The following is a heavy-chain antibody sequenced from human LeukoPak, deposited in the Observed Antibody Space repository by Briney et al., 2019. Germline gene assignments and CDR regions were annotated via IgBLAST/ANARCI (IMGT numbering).Heavy chain of an antibody. CDR2: FDPEDGET. J-gene: IGHJ4*02. CDR3: ATPTSGYYYDFDY. D-gene: IGHD3-22*01. CDR1: GYTLTELS. Sequence: ASVRVSCKVSGYTLTELSMHWVGRAPGKRREGRGGFDPEDGETIYAQKLQGRVTLTQDTPTDTASTELSSLRSADTAVYYCATPTSGYYYDFDYWGQRTLVTVSS. V-gene: IGHV1-24*01.